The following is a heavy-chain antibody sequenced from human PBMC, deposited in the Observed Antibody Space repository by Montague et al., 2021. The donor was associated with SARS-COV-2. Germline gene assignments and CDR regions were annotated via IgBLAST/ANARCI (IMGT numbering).Heavy chain of an antibody. V-gene: IGHV4-39*02. D-gene: IGHD3-10*01. J-gene: IGHJ4*02. CDR3: ARGMIRGVTTPFDY. CDR2: IYYSGTT. CDR1: SGSIISSGYY. Sequence: SETRSLTCSVSSGSIISSGYYWGWIRQPPGKELEWIGNIYYSGTTYYKPSLQSRGTISVDTSKNHLSLRLSSVTAADTAVYFCARGMIRGVTTPFDYWGQGSQVTDSS.